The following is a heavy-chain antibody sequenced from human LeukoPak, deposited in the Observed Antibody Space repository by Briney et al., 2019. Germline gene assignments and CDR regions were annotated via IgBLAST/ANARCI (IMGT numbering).Heavy chain of an antibody. CDR3: ARVLSGRGSLYDYYYHMDV. D-gene: IGHD3-10*01. Sequence: GGSLRLSCASSGFTVSSNYMSWVRQAPGKGLEWVSVTYSNGRTYYADSVKGRFTISRDIPKNTLYLQMNSLRAEDTAVYYCARVLSGRGSLYDYYYHMDVWGKGTTVTISS. J-gene: IGHJ6*03. CDR1: GFTVSSNY. V-gene: IGHV3-53*01. CDR2: TYSNGRT.